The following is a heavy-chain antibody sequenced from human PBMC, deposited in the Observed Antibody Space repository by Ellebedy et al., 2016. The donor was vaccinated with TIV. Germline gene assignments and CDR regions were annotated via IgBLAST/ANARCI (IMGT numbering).Heavy chain of an antibody. D-gene: IGHD4-17*01. Sequence: PGGSLRLSCAASGFNFRSYWMTWVRQAPGKGLEWVAKIRQEGDEIYYVESVKGRFTISRDNAKNSLFLQMNSLRCEDTAVYYCARRASYGDYAVQVNPWFDPWGQGTLVTVSS. CDR2: IRQEGDEI. CDR3: ARRASYGDYAVQVNPWFDP. CDR1: GFNFRSYW. J-gene: IGHJ5*02. V-gene: IGHV3-7*01.